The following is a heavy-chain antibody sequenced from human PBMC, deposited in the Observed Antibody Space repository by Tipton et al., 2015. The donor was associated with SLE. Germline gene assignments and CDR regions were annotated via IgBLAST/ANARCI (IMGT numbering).Heavy chain of an antibody. J-gene: IGHJ4*02. CDR3: ARGEYYYDSSGSPPDY. V-gene: IGHV3-11*04. Sequence: SLRLSCAASGFTFSDYYMSWIRQAPGKGLEWVSYLSSSGRTIYYADSVKGRFTISRDNAKNSLYLQMNSLRAEDTAVYYCARGEYYYDSSGSPPDYWGQGTLVTVSS. CDR2: LSSSGRTI. D-gene: IGHD3-22*01. CDR1: GFTFSDYY.